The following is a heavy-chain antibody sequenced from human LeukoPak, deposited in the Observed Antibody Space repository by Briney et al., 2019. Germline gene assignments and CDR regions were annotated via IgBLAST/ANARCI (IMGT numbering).Heavy chain of an antibody. J-gene: IGHJ4*02. D-gene: IGHD6-13*01. CDR2: ISWNSGSI. Sequence: GGSLRLSCAASGFTFDDYAMHWVRQAPGKGLEWVSGISWNSGSIGYADSVKGRFTISRDNAKNSLYLQMNSLRAEDTALYYCAKDLAAAKVFDYWGQGTLVTVSS. CDR1: GFTFDDYA. CDR3: AKDLAAAKVFDY. V-gene: IGHV3-9*01.